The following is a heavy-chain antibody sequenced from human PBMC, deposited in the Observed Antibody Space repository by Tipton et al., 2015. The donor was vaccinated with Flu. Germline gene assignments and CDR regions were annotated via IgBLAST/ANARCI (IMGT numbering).Heavy chain of an antibody. Sequence: TLSLTCTVSGGSISRYYWSWIRQPPGKGLEWIGYIYYSGSTNYNPSLKSRVTISVDTSKNQFSLKLSSVTAADTAVYYCARGYYDSSVPFDYWGQGTLVTVSS. V-gene: IGHV4-59*01. CDR1: GGSISRYY. D-gene: IGHD3-22*01. J-gene: IGHJ4*02. CDR3: ARGYYDSSVPFDY. CDR2: IYYSGST.